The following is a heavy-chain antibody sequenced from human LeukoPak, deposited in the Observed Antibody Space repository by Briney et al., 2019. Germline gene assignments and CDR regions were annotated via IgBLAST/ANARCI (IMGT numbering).Heavy chain of an antibody. V-gene: IGHV3-20*04. CDR3: ARGRGLGVTSTPVPFDY. D-gene: IGHD2-21*02. CDR1: GFTFDDSG. Sequence: GGSLRLSCAASGFTFDDSGMSWVRQAPGKGLEWVSGINWTGGSTGYADSGKGRFTISRDNAKHSLYLQMNTLRAEHTAFYYCARGRGLGVTSTPVPFDYWGQGILVTVSS. J-gene: IGHJ4*02. CDR2: INWTGGST.